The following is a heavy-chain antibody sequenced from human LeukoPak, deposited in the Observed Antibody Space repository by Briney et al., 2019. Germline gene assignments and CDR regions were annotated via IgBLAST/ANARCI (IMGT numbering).Heavy chain of an antibody. CDR3: ARVIQLWYFDY. J-gene: IGHJ4*02. CDR2: IYHSGST. CDR1: GGSISSGGYS. V-gene: IGHV4-30-2*01. Sequence: SQTLSHTCAVSGGSISSGGYSWSWIRQPPGKGLEWIGYIYHSGSTYYNPSLKSRVTISVDRSKNQFSLKLSSVTAADTAVYYCARVIQLWYFDYWGQGTLVTVSS. D-gene: IGHD5-18*01.